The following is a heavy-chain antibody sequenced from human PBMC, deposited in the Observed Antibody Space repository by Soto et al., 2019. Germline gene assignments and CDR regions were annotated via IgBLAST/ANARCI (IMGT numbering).Heavy chain of an antibody. J-gene: IGHJ5*02. Sequence: PRLSCAASGFTFSTYAMSWVRQAPGKGLEWVSAISGTGGSTYYAASVQGRFTISRQNAKNSVYLQMNSLRAGDTAFYYCARGRSFSYDSTPPPMFDPWGQGTLVTVSS. CDR3: ARGRSFSYDSTPPPMFDP. CDR2: ISGTGGST. V-gene: IGHV3-23*01. CDR1: GFTFSTYA. D-gene: IGHD3-10*01.